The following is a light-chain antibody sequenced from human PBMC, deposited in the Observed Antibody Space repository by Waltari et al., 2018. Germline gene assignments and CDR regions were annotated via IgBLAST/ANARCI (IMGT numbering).Light chain of an antibody. V-gene: IGKV3-20*01. CDR3: QNHERLPAV. CDR2: GAS. J-gene: IGKJ1*01. CDR1: QSIGRY. Sequence: EIVLTQSPGTLSLSPGERATLSCRASQSIGRYLIWSQQKPGQAPRLLIYGASTRAAGIPDRCSGSGSGTDFSLTISRLEPEDFAVYYCQNHERLPAVFGRGTKVEIK.